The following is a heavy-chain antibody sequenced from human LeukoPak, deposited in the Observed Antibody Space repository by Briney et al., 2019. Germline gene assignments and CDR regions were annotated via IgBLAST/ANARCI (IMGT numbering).Heavy chain of an antibody. CDR3: VTLVGSSWLDY. CDR1: GDSVSSNSAS. J-gene: IGHJ4*02. CDR2: TYYRSKWYY. Sequence: SQTLSLTCAISGDSVSSNSASWNWIRQSPSGGLEWLAKTYYRSKWYYEYAPSLEGRITINPETSKNHFSLQLNSVTPEDTAVYHCVTLVGSSWLDYWGQGTLVTVSS. V-gene: IGHV6-1*01. D-gene: IGHD6-13*01.